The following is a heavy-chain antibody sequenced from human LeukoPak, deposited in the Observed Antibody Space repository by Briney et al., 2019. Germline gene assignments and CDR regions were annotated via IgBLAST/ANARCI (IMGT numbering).Heavy chain of an antibody. CDR1: GGSFSGYY. V-gene: IGHV4-34*01. D-gene: IGHD6-6*01. CDR3: AREAPNWFDP. J-gene: IGHJ5*02. Sequence: KPSETLSLTCAVYGGSFSGYYWSWIRQPPGKGLEWIGEINRSGSTNYNPSLKSRVTISVDTSKNQFSLKLSSVTAADTAVYYCAREAPNWFDPWGQGTLVTVSS. CDR2: INRSGST.